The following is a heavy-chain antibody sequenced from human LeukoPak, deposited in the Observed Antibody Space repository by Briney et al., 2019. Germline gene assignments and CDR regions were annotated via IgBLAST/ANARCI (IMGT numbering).Heavy chain of an antibody. J-gene: IGHJ4*02. Sequence: ASVKVSCKASGYTFTGYYMHWVRQAPGQGLEWMGWINPNSGGTNYAQKFQGRVTMTRDTSISTAYMELSRLRSEDTAVYYCARDLYSSTWLEFDYWGQGTLVTVSS. V-gene: IGHV1-2*02. D-gene: IGHD6-13*01. CDR3: ARDLYSSTWLEFDY. CDR2: INPNSGGT. CDR1: GYTFTGYY.